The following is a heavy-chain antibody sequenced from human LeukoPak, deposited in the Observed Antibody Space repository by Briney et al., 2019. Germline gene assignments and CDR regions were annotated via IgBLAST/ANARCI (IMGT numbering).Heavy chain of an antibody. J-gene: IGHJ6*03. Sequence: SETLSLTCTVSGGSISTYYWNWIRQPPGKGLEWIGYIYYSGSTNYNPSLKSRVTISVDTSKNQFSLKLSSVTAADTAVYYCARVSYDSSGYWSYYYYMDVWGKGTTVTISS. D-gene: IGHD3-22*01. CDR3: ARVSYDSSGYWSYYYYMDV. CDR1: GGSISTYY. CDR2: IYYSGST. V-gene: IGHV4-59*01.